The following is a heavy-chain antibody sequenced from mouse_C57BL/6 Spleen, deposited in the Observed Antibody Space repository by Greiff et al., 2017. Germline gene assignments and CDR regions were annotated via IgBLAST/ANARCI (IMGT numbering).Heavy chain of an antibody. V-gene: IGHV1-80*01. D-gene: IGHD2-1*01. Sequence: QVQLQQSGAELVKPGASVKISCKASGYAFSSYWMNWVKQRPGKGLEWIGQFYPGDGDTDYNGKFKGKATLTADKSSSTAYMQLSSRTSEDSAVYFCARSRGNGYAMDYWGQGTSVTVSS. CDR1: GYAFSSYW. CDR3: ARSRGNGYAMDY. J-gene: IGHJ4*01. CDR2: FYPGDGDT.